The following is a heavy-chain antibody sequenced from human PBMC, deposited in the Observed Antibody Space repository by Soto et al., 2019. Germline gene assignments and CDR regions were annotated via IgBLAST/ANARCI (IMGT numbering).Heavy chain of an antibody. J-gene: IGHJ4*02. CDR3: ARTYCSSARCYSDY. V-gene: IGHV1-18*01. Sequence: ASVKVSFKASGYTFTSYAMHWVRQAPGQRLEWMGWISAYNGNTNYAQKLQGRVTMTTDTPTSTAYMELRSLRSDDTAVYYCARTYCSSARCYSDYWGQGTLVTVSS. D-gene: IGHD2-2*01. CDR1: GYTFTSYA. CDR2: ISAYNGNT.